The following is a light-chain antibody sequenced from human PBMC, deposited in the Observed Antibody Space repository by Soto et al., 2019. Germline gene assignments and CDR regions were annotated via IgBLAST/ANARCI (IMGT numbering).Light chain of an antibody. Sequence: QSVLTQPASVSGSPGQSITIPCTGTRSDVGAFNYVSWYQHHPGNAPKLILYEVINRPSGVSNRFSGSKSGNMASLTISGLQAEDEAFYFCISYTTDSSPYVFGTGTKVTVL. CDR2: EVI. J-gene: IGLJ1*01. CDR1: RSDVGAFNY. V-gene: IGLV2-14*01. CDR3: ISYTTDSSPYV.